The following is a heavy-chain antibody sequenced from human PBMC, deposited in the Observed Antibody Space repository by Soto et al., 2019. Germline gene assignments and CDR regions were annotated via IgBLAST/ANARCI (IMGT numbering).Heavy chain of an antibody. CDR1: GGTFSSYT. Sequence: QVQLVQSGAEVKKPGSSVKVSCKASGGTFSSYTISWVRQAPGQGLEWMGRIIPILGIANYAQKFQGRVTITADKSTSTAYMELSSLRSEDTAVYYCASPAARVGYYYYYMDVWGKGTTVTVSS. V-gene: IGHV1-69*02. CDR3: ASPAARVGYYYYYMDV. CDR2: IIPILGIA. J-gene: IGHJ6*03. D-gene: IGHD6-6*01.